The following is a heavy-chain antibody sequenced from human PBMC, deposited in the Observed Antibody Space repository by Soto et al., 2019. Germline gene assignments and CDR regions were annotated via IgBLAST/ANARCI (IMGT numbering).Heavy chain of an antibody. D-gene: IGHD4-17*01. Sequence: GGSLRLSCAASGFTFSSYAMNWVRQAPGKGLEWVSSISGSGGSTYYADSVKGRFTISRDTSKNMLYLQMNSLRAEDTAVYYCAKVPDYGVLGYFDYWGQGTLVTVSS. V-gene: IGHV3-23*01. J-gene: IGHJ4*02. CDR1: GFTFSSYA. CDR3: AKVPDYGVLGYFDY. CDR2: ISGSGGST.